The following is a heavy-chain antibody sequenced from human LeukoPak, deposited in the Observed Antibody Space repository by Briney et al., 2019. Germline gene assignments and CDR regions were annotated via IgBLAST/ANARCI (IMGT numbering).Heavy chain of an antibody. Sequence: PSQTLSLTCTVSGVTISSGGYYWSWLGQHPGKGLEWIAYIYYSESTYYNPSLKSRVTVSVDTSKNQFSLKLSSVTAADTAVYYCAREIYSTKYCYDGMDGWGQGTTVTVSS. CDR2: IYYSEST. D-gene: IGHD4-4*01. J-gene: IGHJ6*02. CDR1: GVTISSGGYY. V-gene: IGHV4-31*03. CDR3: AREIYSTKYCYDGMDG.